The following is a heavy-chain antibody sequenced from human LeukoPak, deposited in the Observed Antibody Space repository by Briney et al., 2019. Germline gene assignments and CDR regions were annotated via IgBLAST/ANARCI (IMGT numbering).Heavy chain of an antibody. J-gene: IGHJ3*02. Sequence: SETLSLTCTVSGGSISSYYWSWIRQPAGKGLEWIGRIYTSGSTNYNPSLKSRVTMSVDTSKNQFSLRLSSVTAADTAVYYCARDRGIAAAGTDDAFDIWGQGTMVTVSS. CDR2: IYTSGST. CDR3: ARDRGIAAAGTDDAFDI. V-gene: IGHV4-4*07. CDR1: GGSISSYY. D-gene: IGHD6-13*01.